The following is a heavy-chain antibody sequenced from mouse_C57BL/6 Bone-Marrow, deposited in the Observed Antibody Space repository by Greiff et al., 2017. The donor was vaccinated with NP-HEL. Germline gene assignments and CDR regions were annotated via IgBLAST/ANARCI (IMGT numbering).Heavy chain of an antibody. Sequence: QVQLQQSGPELVKPGASVKLSCKASGYTFTSYDINWVKQRPGQGLEWIGWIYPRDGSTKFNEKFKGKATLTVDTSSSTAYMELHSLTSEDSAVYFCANLLYYGSSHWYFDVWGTGTTVTVSS. J-gene: IGHJ1*03. CDR2: IYPRDGST. V-gene: IGHV1-85*01. CDR3: ANLLYYGSSHWYFDV. CDR1: GYTFTSYD. D-gene: IGHD1-1*01.